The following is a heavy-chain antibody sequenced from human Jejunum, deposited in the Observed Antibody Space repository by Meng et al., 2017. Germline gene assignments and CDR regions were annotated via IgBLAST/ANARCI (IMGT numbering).Heavy chain of an antibody. CDR2: ITAFNGLS. CDR3: ARDEDGTAMFY. J-gene: IGHJ4*02. CDR1: GYTFTNYG. D-gene: IGHD5-18*01. V-gene: IGHV1-18*01. Sequence: QGQLVQAGPEVKKPGAAVKGSCKASGYTFTNYGISWVRQAPGQGLEWMAWITAFNGLSTYTQKLQGRVTAATDSSTNTAYMELTNLTSDDTAVYYCARDEDGTAMFYWGQGTLVTVSS.